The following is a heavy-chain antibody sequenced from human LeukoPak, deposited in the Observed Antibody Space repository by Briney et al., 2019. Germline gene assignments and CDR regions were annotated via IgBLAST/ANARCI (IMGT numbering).Heavy chain of an antibody. D-gene: IGHD3-3*01. V-gene: IGHV1-69*05. Sequence: SVKVSCKASGGTFSSYAISWVRQAPGQGLEWMGGIIPIFGTANYAQKFQGRVTITTDESTSTAYMELSSLRSEDTAVYYCARASIDYDFWSGYYPFDYWGQGTLVTFSS. CDR3: ARASIDYDFWSGYYPFDY. CDR1: GGTFSSYA. CDR2: IIPIFGTA. J-gene: IGHJ4*02.